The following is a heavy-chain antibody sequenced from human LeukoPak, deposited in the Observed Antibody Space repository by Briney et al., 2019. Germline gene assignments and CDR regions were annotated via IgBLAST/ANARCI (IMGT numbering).Heavy chain of an antibody. D-gene: IGHD6-19*01. J-gene: IGHJ4*02. V-gene: IGHV4-39*01. CDR3: QSLGSGWTQPDY. CDR2: IYYSGST. CDR1: GGSISSSSYY. Sequence: SETLSLTCTVSGGSISSSSYYWGWIRQPPGKGLEWIGSIYYSGSTYYNPSLKSRVTIFVDTSKNQFPLKLSSVTAADTAVYYCQSLGSGWTQPDYWGQGTLVTVSS.